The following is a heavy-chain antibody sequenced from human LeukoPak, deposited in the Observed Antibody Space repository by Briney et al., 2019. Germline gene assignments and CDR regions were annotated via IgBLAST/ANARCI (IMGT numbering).Heavy chain of an antibody. V-gene: IGHV3-30*04. CDR1: GFTFSSYA. CDR3: ARGEFRLTLFDY. J-gene: IGHJ4*02. D-gene: IGHD3-3*01. CDR2: ISYDGSNK. Sequence: GGSLRLSCAASGFTFSSYAMSWVRQAPGKGLEWVAVISYDGSNKYYADSVKGRFTISRDNSKNTLYLQMNSLRAEDTAVYYCARGEFRLTLFDYWGQGTLVTVSS.